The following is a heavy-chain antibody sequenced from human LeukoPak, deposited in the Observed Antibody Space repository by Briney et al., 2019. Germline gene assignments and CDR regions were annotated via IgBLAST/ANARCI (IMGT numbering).Heavy chain of an antibody. CDR3: ARHGDGVVVAATRFDP. Sequence: ASVKVSCKASGYTFTGYYMHWVRQAPGQGLEWMGWINPNSGGTNYAQKFQGRVTMTRDTSISTAYMELSRLRSDDTAVYYCARHGDGVVVAATRFDPWGQGTLVTVSS. CDR1: GYTFTGYY. J-gene: IGHJ5*02. D-gene: IGHD2-15*01. CDR2: INPNSGGT. V-gene: IGHV1-2*02.